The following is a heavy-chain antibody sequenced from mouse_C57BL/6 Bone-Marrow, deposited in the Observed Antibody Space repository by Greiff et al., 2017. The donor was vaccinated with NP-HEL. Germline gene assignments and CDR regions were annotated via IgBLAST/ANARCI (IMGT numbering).Heavy chain of an antibody. CDR3: TTGIYYYGSSYDYAMDY. CDR1: GFNIKDDY. CDR2: IDPENGDT. D-gene: IGHD1-1*01. V-gene: IGHV14-4*01. J-gene: IGHJ4*01. Sequence: EVQLQQSGAELVRPGASVKLSCTASGFNIKDDYMHWVKQRPEQGLEWIGWIDPENGDTEYASKFQGQATITADTSSNTAYLQLSSLTSEDTAVYYCTTGIYYYGSSYDYAMDYWGQGTSVTVSS.